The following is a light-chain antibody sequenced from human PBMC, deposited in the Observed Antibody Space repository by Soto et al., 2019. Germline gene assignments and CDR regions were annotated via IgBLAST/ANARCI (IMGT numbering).Light chain of an antibody. CDR3: RQHNAWSLT. Sequence: IVLTQSPGTLSVSPGERVILSCRASQTLRNKLAGYQQKHGQAPSLLLYCGFTRTTGIPARFSGSGSGTEVTLIINSLQSEDFAIYYCRQHNAWSLTFGPGTQLDLK. CDR2: CGF. V-gene: IGKV3-15*01. J-gene: IGKJ3*01. CDR1: QTLRNK.